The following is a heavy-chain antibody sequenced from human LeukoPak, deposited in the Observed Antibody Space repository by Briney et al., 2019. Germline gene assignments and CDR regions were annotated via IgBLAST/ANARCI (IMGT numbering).Heavy chain of an antibody. CDR2: ISGSSGHT. D-gene: IGHD3-10*01. CDR1: GLTFSSYA. V-gene: IGHV3-23*01. Sequence: GGSLRLSCAASGLTFSSYAMSWVRQAPGKGLEWVSAISGSSGHTYYADSVKGRFTISRDNSKNTLYLQMNSLRAEDTAVYYCTTDLECGVINGYYYYGMDVWGQGTTVTVSS. CDR3: TTDLECGVINGYYYYGMDV. J-gene: IGHJ6*02.